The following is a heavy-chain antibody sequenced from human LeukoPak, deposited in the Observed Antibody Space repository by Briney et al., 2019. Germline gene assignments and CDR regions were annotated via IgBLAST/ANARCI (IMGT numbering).Heavy chain of an antibody. D-gene: IGHD4-23*01. Sequence: GGSLRLSCAASGFTFSSYEMNWVRQAPGKGLEWVSYISSSGSTIYYADSVKGRFTISRDNAKNSLYLQMNSLRAGDTAVYYCARDSVTTVVTPWYYYYGMDVWGQGTTVTVSS. CDR3: ARDSVTTVVTPWYYYYGMDV. V-gene: IGHV3-48*03. J-gene: IGHJ6*02. CDR2: ISSSGSTI. CDR1: GFTFSSYE.